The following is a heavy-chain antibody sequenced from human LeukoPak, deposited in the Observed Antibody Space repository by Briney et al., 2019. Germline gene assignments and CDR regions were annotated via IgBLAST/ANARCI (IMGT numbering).Heavy chain of an antibody. CDR2: IYYSGST. CDR3: ARIVTGAIDY. Sequence: SETLSLTCTVSGGSISSYYWSWIRQPPGKGLEWIGYIYYSGSTNYNPSLKSRVTMSVDTSKNQFSLKLNSVTAADTAVYYCARIVTGAIDYWGQGTLVTVSS. V-gene: IGHV4-59*01. J-gene: IGHJ4*02. D-gene: IGHD2-21*01. CDR1: GGSISSYY.